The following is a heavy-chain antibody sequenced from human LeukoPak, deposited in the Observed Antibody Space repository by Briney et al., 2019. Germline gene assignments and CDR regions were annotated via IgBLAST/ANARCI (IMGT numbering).Heavy chain of an antibody. Sequence: GESLKIPCKGSGYSFSSYWIGWVRQMPGKGLEWMGIIYPADSETRYSPSFQGQVTISADKSISTAYLQWSSLKASDTAMYYCARRQYDSSGYLFDHWGQGTLVTVSS. J-gene: IGHJ4*02. V-gene: IGHV5-51*01. CDR1: GYSFSSYW. CDR2: IYPADSET. CDR3: ARRQYDSSGYLFDH. D-gene: IGHD3-22*01.